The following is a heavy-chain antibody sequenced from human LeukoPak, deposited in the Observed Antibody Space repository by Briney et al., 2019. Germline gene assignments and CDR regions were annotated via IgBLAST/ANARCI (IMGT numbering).Heavy chain of an antibody. V-gene: IGHV3-48*03. CDR2: ISSSGSTI. CDR3: ARVYGGNSMDY. CDR1: GFTFSSYE. Sequence: GGSLRLSCAASGFTFSSYEMNWVRQAPGKGLEWVSYISSSGSTIYYADSVKGRFTISRDNAKNSLYLQMNSLRAEDTAVYYCARVYGGNSMDYWGQGTLVTVSS. J-gene: IGHJ4*02. D-gene: IGHD4-23*01.